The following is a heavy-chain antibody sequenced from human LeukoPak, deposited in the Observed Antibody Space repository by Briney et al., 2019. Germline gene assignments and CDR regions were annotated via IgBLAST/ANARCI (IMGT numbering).Heavy chain of an antibody. CDR2: IIPIFGTA. V-gene: IGHV1-69*13. Sequence: SVKVSCKASGGTFSSYAISWVRQAPGQGLKWMGGIIPIFGTANYAQKFQGRVTITADESTSTAYMELSSLRSEDTAVYYCASQNYDSSGYYWNYRGQGTLVTVSS. D-gene: IGHD3-22*01. CDR3: ASQNYDSSGYYWNY. J-gene: IGHJ4*02. CDR1: GGTFSSYA.